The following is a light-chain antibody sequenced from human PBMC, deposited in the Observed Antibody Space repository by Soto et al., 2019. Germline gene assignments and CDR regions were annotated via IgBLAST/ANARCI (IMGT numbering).Light chain of an antibody. Sequence: DIQMTQSPSTLSASVGDRVIITCRASQSVSSWLAWYQKKPGKAPKLLIYKASSLESGVPSRFSGSRSGTEFTPTISSLQPDDFATYYCQQYHTYSTFGQGTKVEIK. V-gene: IGKV1-5*03. CDR2: KAS. J-gene: IGKJ1*01. CDR3: QQYHTYST. CDR1: QSVSSW.